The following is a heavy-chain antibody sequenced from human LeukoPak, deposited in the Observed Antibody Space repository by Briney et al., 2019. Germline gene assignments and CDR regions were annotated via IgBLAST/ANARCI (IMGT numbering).Heavy chain of an antibody. V-gene: IGHV3-21*01. CDR3: ARPLSGTTDFDY. CDR1: GFTFNTYS. CDR2: ISSTSSYI. Sequence: PGGSLRLSCAASGFTFNTYSMNWVRQAPGKGLEWVSTISSTSSYIYYADSVKGRFTISRDNAKKSLYLQMNSLRAEDTAVYYCARPLSGTTDFDYWGQGTLVTVSS. D-gene: IGHD1-20*01. J-gene: IGHJ4*02.